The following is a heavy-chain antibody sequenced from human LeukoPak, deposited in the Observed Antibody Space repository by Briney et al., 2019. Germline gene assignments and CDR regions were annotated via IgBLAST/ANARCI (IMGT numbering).Heavy chain of an antibody. V-gene: IGHV3-74*01. CDR1: GFTFSSYW. Sequence: GGSPRLSCAASGFTFSSYWMHWVRQAPGKGLVWVSRINSDGTSTTYANSVKGRFTISRDNAKNTLDLQMNSLRAEDTAVYYCARRGASTGAFDIWGQGTMVTVSS. CDR3: ARRGASTGAFDI. J-gene: IGHJ3*02. D-gene: IGHD1-26*01. CDR2: INSDGTST.